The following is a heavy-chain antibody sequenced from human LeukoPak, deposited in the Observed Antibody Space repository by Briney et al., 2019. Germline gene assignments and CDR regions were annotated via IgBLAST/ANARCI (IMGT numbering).Heavy chain of an antibody. V-gene: IGHV3-7*01. CDR3: VRDSDRVRDY. CDR1: GFTFSSYW. J-gene: IGHJ4*02. Sequence: TGGSLRLSCAASGFTFSSYWMSWVRQAPGKGLEWVANIKQDGSEKSYVDSVKGRFTISRDNAKNSLYLQMNSLRVEDTAVYYCVRDSDRVRDYWGQGTLVTVSS. CDR2: IKQDGSEK. D-gene: IGHD3-10*01.